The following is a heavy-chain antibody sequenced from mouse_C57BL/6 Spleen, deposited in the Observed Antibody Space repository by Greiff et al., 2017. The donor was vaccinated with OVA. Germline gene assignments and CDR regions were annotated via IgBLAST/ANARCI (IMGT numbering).Heavy chain of an antibody. CDR2: INPSSGYT. J-gene: IGHJ1*03. D-gene: IGHD1-1*01. CDR3: ARNATITTVDYWYFDV. CDR1: GYTFTSYW. V-gene: IGHV1-7*01. Sequence: QVQLQQSGAELAKPGASVKLSCTASGYTFTSYWMHWVKQRPGQGLEWIGYINPSSGYTKYNQKFTDKAPLTADNSTSTAYMQLSSLTYEDSAVYYCARNATITTVDYWYFDVWGTGTTVTVSS.